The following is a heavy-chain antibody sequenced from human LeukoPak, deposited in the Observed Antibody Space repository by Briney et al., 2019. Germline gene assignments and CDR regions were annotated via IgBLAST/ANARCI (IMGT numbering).Heavy chain of an antibody. CDR1: GYSFTSYW. V-gene: IGHV5-51*01. CDR2: IYPGDSDT. CDR3: ARRILPSKDAFDI. Sequence: GESLKISCKGSGYSFTSYWIGWVRQMPGKGLEWMGIIYPGDSDTRYSPSFQGQVTISADKSISTAYLQWSSLEASDTAMYYCARRILPSKDAFDIWGQGTMVTVSS. D-gene: IGHD2-21*01. J-gene: IGHJ3*02.